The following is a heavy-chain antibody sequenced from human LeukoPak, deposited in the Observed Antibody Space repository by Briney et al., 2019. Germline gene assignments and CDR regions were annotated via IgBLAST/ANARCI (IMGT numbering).Heavy chain of an antibody. V-gene: IGHV3-48*03. Sequence: GGSLRLSCAASGFAFSSYEMNWVRQAPGKGLEWVSYISSSGSTIYYADSVKGRFTISRDNAKNSLYLQMNSLRAEDTAVYYCARESLGGYFDWLSPFDYWGQGTLVTVSS. D-gene: IGHD3-9*01. J-gene: IGHJ4*02. CDR1: GFAFSSYE. CDR2: ISSSGSTI. CDR3: ARESLGGYFDWLSPFDY.